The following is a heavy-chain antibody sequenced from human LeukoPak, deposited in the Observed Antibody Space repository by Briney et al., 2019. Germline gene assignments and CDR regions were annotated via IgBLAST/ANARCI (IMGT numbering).Heavy chain of an antibody. CDR1: GGSISSSSYY. D-gene: IGHD3-9*01. J-gene: IGHJ4*02. CDR3: ARGDHDILTRGYFDY. CDR2: IYYSGST. Sequence: PSETLSLTCTVSGGSISSSSYYWGWIRQPPGKGLEWIGSIYYSGSTYYNPSLKSRVTISVDTSKNQFSLKLSSVTAADTAVYYCARGDHDILTRGYFDYWGQGTLVTVSS. V-gene: IGHV4-39*07.